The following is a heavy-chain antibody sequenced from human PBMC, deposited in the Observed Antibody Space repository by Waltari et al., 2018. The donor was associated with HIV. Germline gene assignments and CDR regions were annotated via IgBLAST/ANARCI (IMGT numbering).Heavy chain of an antibody. CDR2: ISSSGTFT. CDR1: GFTFNSYS. V-gene: IGHV3-21*01. D-gene: IGHD6-13*01. CDR3: ARDSRDNSWSLNFFDP. Sequence: EVQLVESGGGPVKPGGSLRLSCRASGFTFNSYSLNWVRQAPGKGLKWISSISSSGTFTHYADSVKGRFTISIDNANKSVYLQMNSLRAEDMAVYYCARDSRDNSWSLNFFDPWGQGTLVTVSS. J-gene: IGHJ5*02.